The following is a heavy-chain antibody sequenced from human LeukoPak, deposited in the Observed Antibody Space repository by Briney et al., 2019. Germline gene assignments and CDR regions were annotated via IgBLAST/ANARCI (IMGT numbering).Heavy chain of an antibody. CDR2: IYYSGST. D-gene: IGHD1-26*01. Sequence: SETLSLTCTVSGGPISSYYWSWIRQPPGKGLEWIGYIYYSGSTNYNPSLKSRVTISVDTSKNQFSLKLSSVTAADTAVYYCARLGSGTNNWFDPWGQGTLVTVSS. J-gene: IGHJ5*02. CDR1: GGPISSYY. V-gene: IGHV4-59*01. CDR3: ARLGSGTNNWFDP.